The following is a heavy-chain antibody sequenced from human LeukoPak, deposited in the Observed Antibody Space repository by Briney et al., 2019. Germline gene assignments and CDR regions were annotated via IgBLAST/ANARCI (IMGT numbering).Heavy chain of an antibody. J-gene: IGHJ5*02. CDR3: ARDPFYYGSGSQRVGGSWFDP. V-gene: IGHV7-4-1*02. Sequence: GASVKVSCKASGYTFTSYGISWVRQAPGQGLEWMGWINTNTGNPTYAQGFTGRFVFSLDTSVSTAYLQISSLKAEDTAVYYCARDPFYYGSGSQRVGGSWFDPWGQGTLVTVSP. D-gene: IGHD3-10*01. CDR1: GYTFTSYG. CDR2: INTNTGNP.